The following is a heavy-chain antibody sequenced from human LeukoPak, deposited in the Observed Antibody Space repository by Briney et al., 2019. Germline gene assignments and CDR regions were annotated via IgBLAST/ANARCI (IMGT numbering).Heavy chain of an antibody. D-gene: IGHD6-13*01. J-gene: IGHJ2*01. CDR3: ARVSSSWYQDWYFDL. Sequence: PSETLSLTCTVSGGSISNYYWSWTRQPAGKGLEWIGRIYTSGSPNYNPFLKTRVTMSVDTSKNQFSLKLSSVTAADTAVYYCARVSSSWYQDWYFDLWGRGTLVTVSS. V-gene: IGHV4-4*07. CDR2: IYTSGSP. CDR1: GGSISNYY.